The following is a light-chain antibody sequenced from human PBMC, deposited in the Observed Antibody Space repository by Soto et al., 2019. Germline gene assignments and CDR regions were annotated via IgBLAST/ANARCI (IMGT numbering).Light chain of an antibody. CDR3: QQYDILPIT. Sequence: DIQMTQSPSSLSASVGDRVTITCRTSQSVSIYVNWYQQKPGKAPILLIYDASNLEIGVPSRFSGSGSGTHFAFTISSLQTEDIGTYYCQQYDILPITFGRGTRLEIK. J-gene: IGKJ5*01. CDR2: DAS. V-gene: IGKV1-33*01. CDR1: QSVSIY.